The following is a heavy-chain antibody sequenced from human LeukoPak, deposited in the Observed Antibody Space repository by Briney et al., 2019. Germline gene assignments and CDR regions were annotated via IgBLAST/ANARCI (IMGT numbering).Heavy chain of an antibody. V-gene: IGHV4-34*01. CDR3: ASTAAYYYHYYMDV. D-gene: IGHD2-21*02. J-gene: IGHJ6*03. CDR2: INHSGST. CDR1: GGSFSGYY. Sequence: SETLSLTCAVYGGSFSGYYWSWIRQPPGKGLEWIGEINHSGSTNYNPSLKSRVTISVDTSKNQFSLKLSSVTAADTAVYYCASTAAYYYHYYMDVWGKGTTVTVSS.